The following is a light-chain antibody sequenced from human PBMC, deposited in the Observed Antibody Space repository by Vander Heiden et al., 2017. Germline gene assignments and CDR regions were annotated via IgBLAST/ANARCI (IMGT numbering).Light chain of an antibody. CDR2: EGS. V-gene: IGLV2-23*01. CDR1: SSNVGSSTL. J-gene: IGLJ1*01. CDR3: CSYAGSSTSYV. Sequence: QSALTQPASVSGSPGQSITISCTGTSSNVGSSTLVSWYQQHPGKAPKLMIYEGSKRPSGVSNRFSGSKSGNTASLTIAGLQAEDEADYYCCSYAGSSTSYVFGTGTKVTVL.